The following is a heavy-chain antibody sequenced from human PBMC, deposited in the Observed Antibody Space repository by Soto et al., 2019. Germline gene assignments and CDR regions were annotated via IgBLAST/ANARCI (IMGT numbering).Heavy chain of an antibody. CDR2: ITTSSAYI. CDR3: VRSGTARLLRHSWFDT. V-gene: IGHV3-21*01. Sequence: EVQLVESGGGLVKPGGSLRLTCAASGFTFNTYDMNWVRQAPGKGLEWVSSITTSSAYIYYADSLKGRNTISRDNAKNALFLQMHSLGAEDTAVYYCVRSGTARLLRHSWFDTWGQGTLVTVSS. D-gene: IGHD2-21*01. CDR1: GFTFNTYD. J-gene: IGHJ5*02.